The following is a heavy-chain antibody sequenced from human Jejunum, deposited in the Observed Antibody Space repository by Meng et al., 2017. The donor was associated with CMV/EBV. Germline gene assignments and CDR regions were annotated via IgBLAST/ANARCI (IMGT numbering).Heavy chain of an antibody. Sequence: AASGFTFTLYAVNWVRQAPGKGLEWVSSITSSSTYIYYADSAKGRFTISRDNAKNSLYLQMNSLRADDTAVYYCARDYRRGDGSGWGQGTLVTVSS. CDR3: ARDYRRGDGSG. V-gene: IGHV3-21*01. D-gene: IGHD2-21*02. J-gene: IGHJ4*02. CDR1: GFTFTLYA. CDR2: ITSSSTYI.